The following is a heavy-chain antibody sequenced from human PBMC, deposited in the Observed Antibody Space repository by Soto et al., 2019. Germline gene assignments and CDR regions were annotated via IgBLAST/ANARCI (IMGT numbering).Heavy chain of an antibody. Sequence: SETLSLTCAVHGGSFSGYYWSWIRQPPGKGLEWIGEINHSGSTNYNPSLKSRVTISVDTSKNQFSLKLSSVTAADTAVYYCARARGSFGYSYGYYFDYWGQGTLVTVSS. J-gene: IGHJ4*02. CDR1: GGSFSGYY. V-gene: IGHV4-34*01. CDR2: INHSGST. D-gene: IGHD5-18*01. CDR3: ARARGSFGYSYGYYFDY.